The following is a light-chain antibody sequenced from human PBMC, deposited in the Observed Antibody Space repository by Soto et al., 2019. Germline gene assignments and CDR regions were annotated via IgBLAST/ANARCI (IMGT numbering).Light chain of an antibody. CDR2: GAS. V-gene: IGKV3-20*01. CDR3: QQYGYSFRA. Sequence: EILLTQSPGTLSLSPGERATLSCRASQSVSSSYLSWYQLKPGQAPRLLIYGASSRATGIPDRFSGSGSGTDFTITISRLEPEDCAVYYCQQYGYSFRAFGQGTKVEL. CDR1: QSVSSSY. J-gene: IGKJ1*01.